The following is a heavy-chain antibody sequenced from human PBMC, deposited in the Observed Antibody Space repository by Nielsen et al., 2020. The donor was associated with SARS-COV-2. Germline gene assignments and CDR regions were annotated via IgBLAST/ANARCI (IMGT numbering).Heavy chain of an antibody. CDR2: ISAYNGNT. V-gene: IGHV1-18*04. D-gene: IGHD6-13*01. J-gene: IGHJ5*02. CDR3: ATGAAAGTQNWFDP. CDR1: GHTFTSYG. Sequence: ASVKVSCKASGHTFTSYGISWVRQAPGQGLEWMGWISAYNGNTNYAQKFQGRVTMTEDTSTDTAYMELSSLRSEDTAVYYCATGAAAGTQNWFDPWGQGTLVTVSS.